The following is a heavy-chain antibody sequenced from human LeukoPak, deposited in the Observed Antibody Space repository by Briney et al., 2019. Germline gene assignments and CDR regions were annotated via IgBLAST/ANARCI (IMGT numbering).Heavy chain of an antibody. V-gene: IGHV1-18*01. J-gene: IGHJ4*02. D-gene: IGHD2-15*01. CDR1: GYTFTSDG. Sequence: ASVKVSCKASGYTFTSDGISWVRQAPGQGLEWMGWISANNGNTNSAQKFQGRVTMTTDTSTSTAYMELRSLRSDDTAVYYCARDFFHGHCAGLSCFLLDYWGQGSLVTVSS. CDR3: ARDFFHGHCAGLSCFLLDY. CDR2: ISANNGNT.